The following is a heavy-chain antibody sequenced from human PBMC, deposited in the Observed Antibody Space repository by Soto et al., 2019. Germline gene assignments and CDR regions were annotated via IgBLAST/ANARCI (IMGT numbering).Heavy chain of an antibody. Sequence: SGPTLVNPTQTLTLTCTFSGFSLSTSGVGVGWIRQPPGKALEWLALIYWDDDKRYSPSLKSRLTITKDTPKNQVVLTMTNMDPVDTATYYCAHMHIAVAGSNWFDPWGQGTLVTVSS. CDR3: AHMHIAVAGSNWFDP. V-gene: IGHV2-5*02. D-gene: IGHD6-19*01. CDR2: IYWDDDK. J-gene: IGHJ5*02. CDR1: GFSLSTSGVG.